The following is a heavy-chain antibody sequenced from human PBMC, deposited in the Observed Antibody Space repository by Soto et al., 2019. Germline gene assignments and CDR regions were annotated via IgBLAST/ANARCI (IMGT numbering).Heavy chain of an antibody. Sequence: QVQLQESGPGLVKPSGTLSLTCAVSGGSISSSNWWSWVRQPPGKGLEWIGEIYHSGSTNYNPSLKSRVTISVDKSKNQFSLKLSSVTAADTAVYYCARDWAGTTGTTRPLNAFDIWGQGTMVTVSS. J-gene: IGHJ3*02. CDR3: ARDWAGTTGTTRPLNAFDI. CDR2: IYHSGST. D-gene: IGHD1-1*01. V-gene: IGHV4-4*02. CDR1: GGSISSSNW.